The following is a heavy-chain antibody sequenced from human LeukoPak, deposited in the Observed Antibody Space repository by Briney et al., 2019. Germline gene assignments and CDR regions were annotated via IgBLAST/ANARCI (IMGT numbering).Heavy chain of an antibody. CDR1: GGSFSGYY. CDR2: VERSGST. D-gene: IGHD3-10*01. CDR3: VRGYGSGSYWNY. Sequence: SETLSLTCAVYGGSFSGYYWSWIRQPPGKGLEWIGEVERSGSTNYNPSLRSRVTISVDTSKKQFSLKLTSVTAADTAVYYCVRGYGSGSYWNYWGQGTLVTVSS. J-gene: IGHJ4*02. V-gene: IGHV4-34*01.